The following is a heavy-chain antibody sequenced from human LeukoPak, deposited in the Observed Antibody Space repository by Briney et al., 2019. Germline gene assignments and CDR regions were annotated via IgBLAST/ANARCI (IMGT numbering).Heavy chain of an antibody. J-gene: IGHJ4*02. CDR1: GFTFSTYT. CDR3: AIDPNWGTHS. CDR2: IGSSGGGI. Sequence: GSLRLSCAASGFTFSTYTKYWVRHPPGKRLEWVSIIGSSGGGIHYADSVKGRFTISRDNSKNALYLQMNSLRVEDTAVYYCAIDPNWGTHSWGQGVLVTVSS. V-gene: IGHV3-23*01. D-gene: IGHD7-27*01.